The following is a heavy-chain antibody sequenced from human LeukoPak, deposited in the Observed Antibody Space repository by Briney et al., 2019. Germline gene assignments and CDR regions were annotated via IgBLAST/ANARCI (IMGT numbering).Heavy chain of an antibody. Sequence: GGSLRLSCAASAFTFTNYWMSWVRQAPGKGLEWVANIKPDGSEKYYVDSVKGRFTISRDNAKNSLYLQMNSLRAEDTAVYYCARGGDSHDAFDIWGQGTMVTVSS. D-gene: IGHD4-17*01. V-gene: IGHV3-7*01. J-gene: IGHJ3*02. CDR3: ARGGDSHDAFDI. CDR1: AFTFTNYW. CDR2: IKPDGSEK.